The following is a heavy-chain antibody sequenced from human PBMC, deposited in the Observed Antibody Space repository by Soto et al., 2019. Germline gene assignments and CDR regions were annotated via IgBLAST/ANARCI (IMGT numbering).Heavy chain of an antibody. CDR1: GFTFSDYY. V-gene: IGHV3-11*01. Sequence: QVQLVESGGGLVKPGGSLRLSCTASGFTFSDYYMSWIRQAPGKGLEWVSYISSSGSTIYYADSVKGRFTISRDNAKNSLYLQMNSLRAEDTAVNYCARVFREEQLLLGGMDVWGQGTTVTVSS. J-gene: IGHJ6*02. CDR3: ARVFREEQLLLGGMDV. CDR2: ISSSGSTI. D-gene: IGHD6-6*01.